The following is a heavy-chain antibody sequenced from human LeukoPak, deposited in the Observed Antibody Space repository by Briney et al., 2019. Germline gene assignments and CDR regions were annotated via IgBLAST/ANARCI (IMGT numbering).Heavy chain of an antibody. V-gene: IGHV4-39*01. J-gene: IGHJ4*02. CDR1: GGSISSSSYH. Sequence: SETLSLTCTASGGSISSSSYHWGWIRQPPGKGLEWIGSIYYSGSTYYNPSLKSRVTISVDTSKNQFSLKLSSVTAADTAVYYCARHGMGYAGVLYYFDYWGQGTLVTVSS. D-gene: IGHD3-10*01. CDR3: ARHGMGYAGVLYYFDY. CDR2: IYYSGST.